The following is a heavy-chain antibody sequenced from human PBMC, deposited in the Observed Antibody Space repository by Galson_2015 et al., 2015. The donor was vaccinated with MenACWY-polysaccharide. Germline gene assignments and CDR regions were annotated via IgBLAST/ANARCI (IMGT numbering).Heavy chain of an antibody. J-gene: IGHJ4*02. D-gene: IGHD6-19*01. CDR3: ARTEAGDFRLDY. Sequence: KYSQNFQDRITITRDTSASTVSMELSSLRSEDTAVYYCARTEAGDFRLDYWGQGTLVTVSS. V-gene: IGHV1-3*01.